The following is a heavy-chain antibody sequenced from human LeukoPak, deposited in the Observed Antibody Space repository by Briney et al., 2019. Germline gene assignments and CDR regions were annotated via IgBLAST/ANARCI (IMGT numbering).Heavy chain of an antibody. J-gene: IGHJ4*02. D-gene: IGHD1-14*01. CDR2: ISRTSSDI. CDR3: ARGVPDDY. V-gene: IGHV3-21*01. Sequence: PGGSLRLSCAASGFTFSHYSMDWVRQAPGKGLEWVSSISRTSSDIYYADSVKGRFTISRDNAKNSLYLQMNSLRAEDTAVYYCARGVPDDYWGQGTLVTASS. CDR1: GFTFSHYS.